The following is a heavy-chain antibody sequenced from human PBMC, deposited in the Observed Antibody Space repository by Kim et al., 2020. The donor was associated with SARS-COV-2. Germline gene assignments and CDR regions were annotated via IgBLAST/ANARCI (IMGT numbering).Heavy chain of an antibody. D-gene: IGHD6-19*01. CDR2: IYYSGST. Sequence: SETLSLTCTVSGGSISSSSYYWGWIRQPPGKGLEWIGSIYYSGSTYYNPSLKSRVTISVDTSKNQFSLKLSSVTAADTAVYYCVRWLVGGWFDPWGQGTLVTVSS. V-gene: IGHV4-39*01. J-gene: IGHJ5*02. CDR1: GGSISSSSYY. CDR3: VRWLVGGWFDP.